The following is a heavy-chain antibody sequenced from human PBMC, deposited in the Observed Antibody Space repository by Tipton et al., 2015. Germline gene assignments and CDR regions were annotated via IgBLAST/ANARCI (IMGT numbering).Heavy chain of an antibody. CDR1: GGSISSYY. CDR2: INYSGST. D-gene: IGHD4-17*01. Sequence: TLSLTCTVSGGSISSYYWSWMRQPPGKGLEWIGCINYSGSTNYNPSLKSRVTISVDTSKNQFSLNLTSVTAADTALYYCARGPYGAQPYDAFDIWGQGTSVTVSS. CDR3: ARGPYGAQPYDAFDI. V-gene: IGHV4-59*12. J-gene: IGHJ3*02.